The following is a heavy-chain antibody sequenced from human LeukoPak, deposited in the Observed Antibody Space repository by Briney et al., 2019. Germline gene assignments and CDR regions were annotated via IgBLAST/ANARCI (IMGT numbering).Heavy chain of an antibody. CDR3: ALPYFDWLLIDY. V-gene: IGHV1-69*05. D-gene: IGHD3-9*01. CDR1: GGTFSSYA. Sequence: SVKVSCKASGGTFSSYAISWVLQAPGQGLEWMGRIIPIFGTANYAQKFQGRVTITTDESTSTAYMELSSLRSEDTAVYYCALPYFDWLLIDYWGQGTLVTVSS. CDR2: IIPIFGTA. J-gene: IGHJ4*02.